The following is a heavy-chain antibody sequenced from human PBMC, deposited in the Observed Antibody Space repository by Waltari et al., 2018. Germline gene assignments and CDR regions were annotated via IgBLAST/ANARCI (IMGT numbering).Heavy chain of an antibody. D-gene: IGHD3-3*01. CDR1: GYAFTAYY. Sequence: QVQLVQSGAEVKKPGASVQVSCKASGYAFTAYYMNWVRQAPGQGLEWMGRINPNSGGTNYTQKCQGRVTMTRDTSISTAYMELSRLRSDDTAVYYCARGGPAIFGVLITKRFDYWGQGTLVTVSS. J-gene: IGHJ4*02. CDR2: INPNSGGT. V-gene: IGHV1-2*06. CDR3: ARGGPAIFGVLITKRFDY.